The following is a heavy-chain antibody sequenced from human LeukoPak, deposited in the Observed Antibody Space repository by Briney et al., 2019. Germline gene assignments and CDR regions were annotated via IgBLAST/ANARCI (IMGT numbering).Heavy chain of an antibody. D-gene: IGHD3-3*01. J-gene: IGHJ6*02. CDR1: GYTFTGYD. CDR3: ARGVLRFLEWLLDYGMDV. V-gene: IGHV1-8*01. CDR2: MNPNSGNT. Sequence: PWASVKVSCKASGYTFTGYDINWVRQATGQGLEWMGWMNPNSGNTGYAQKFQGRVTMTRNTSISTAYMELSSQRSEDTAVYYCARGVLRFLEWLLDYGMDVWGQGTTVTVSS.